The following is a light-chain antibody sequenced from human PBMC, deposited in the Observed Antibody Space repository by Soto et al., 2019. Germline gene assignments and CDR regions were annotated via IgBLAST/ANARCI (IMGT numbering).Light chain of an antibody. CDR1: SNDVGGYNY. V-gene: IGLV2-14*01. Sequence: SALTQPASVSGSPGQSITISCTGTSNDVGGYNYVSWFQQHPGKAPKLLIFEVSNRPSGVSNRFSGSKSGNTASLTISGLQAEDEADYYCSSYIRNSSFVFGTGSKGTVL. CDR2: EVS. J-gene: IGLJ1*01. CDR3: SSYIRNSSFV.